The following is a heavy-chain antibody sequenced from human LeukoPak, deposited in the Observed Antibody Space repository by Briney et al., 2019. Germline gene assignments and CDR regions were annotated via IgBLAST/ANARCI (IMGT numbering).Heavy chain of an antibody. CDR3: ARERQDTVLHSGAFDI. Sequence: GGSLRLSCAASGFTFSAYFMHWVRQAPGKGLEWVADIASDGTHTFYAESVKGRFTISRDNSKNTLYLQMNSLRAEDTAVYFCARERQDTVLHSGAFDIWGQGTMVTVSS. V-gene: IGHV3-30-3*01. CDR1: GFTFSAYF. CDR2: IASDGTHT. D-gene: IGHD2-21*01. J-gene: IGHJ3*02.